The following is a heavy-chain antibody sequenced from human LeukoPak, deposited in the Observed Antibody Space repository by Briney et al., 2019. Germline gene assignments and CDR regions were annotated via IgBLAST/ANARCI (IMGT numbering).Heavy chain of an antibody. CDR2: ISSSSSYI. CDR1: GFTFSSYS. J-gene: IGHJ4*02. D-gene: IGHD3-10*01. V-gene: IGHV3-21*01. Sequence: PGGSLRLSCAASGFTFSSYSMNWVRQAPGKGLEWVSSISSSSSYIYYADSVKGRFTISRDNSKNSLFLQMNRLRVEDTAMYYCTRLSAMLRGPEPIYYFDSWGQGTLVTVSS. CDR3: TRLSAMLRGPEPIYYFDS.